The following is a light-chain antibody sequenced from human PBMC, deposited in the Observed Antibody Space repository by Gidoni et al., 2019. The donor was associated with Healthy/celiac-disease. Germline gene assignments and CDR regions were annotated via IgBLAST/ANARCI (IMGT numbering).Light chain of an antibody. V-gene: IGKV3-15*01. CDR2: GAS. J-gene: IGKJ1*01. CDR1: QSVSSN. Sequence: EIVMTQSPATLSVSPGERVTLSCRASQSVSSNLAWYQQKPGQAPRLLIFGASTRATGIPARFSGRGSGTEFTLTISSLQSEDFAVYYCQQYNNWPPWTFDQGTKVEIK. CDR3: QQYNNWPPWT.